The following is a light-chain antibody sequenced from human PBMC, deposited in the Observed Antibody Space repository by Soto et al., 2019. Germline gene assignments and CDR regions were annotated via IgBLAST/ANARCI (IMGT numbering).Light chain of an antibody. CDR3: CSYAGSSTV. CDR2: EVS. CDR1: SSDVGSYNL. Sequence: QSVLTQPGSVSGSPGQSITISCTGTSSDVGSYNLVSWYQQHPGKAPKLMVYEVSKRPSGVSNRFSGSKSDNTASLTISGLQAEDEADYYCCSYAGSSTVFGTGTKVTVL. J-gene: IGLJ1*01. V-gene: IGLV2-23*02.